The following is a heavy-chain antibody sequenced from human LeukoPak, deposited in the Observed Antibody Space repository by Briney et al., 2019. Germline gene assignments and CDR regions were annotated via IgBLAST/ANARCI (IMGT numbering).Heavy chain of an antibody. D-gene: IGHD6-6*01. CDR1: GFTFSSYG. CDR2: ISYDGSSK. J-gene: IGHJ4*02. Sequence: GGSLRLSCAASGFTFSSYGMHWVRQAPGKGLEWVAVISYDGSSKYYADSVKGRFTISRDNSKNTLYLQMNSLRAEDTAVYYCAKSKDSSSSSIDYWGQGTLVTVSS. V-gene: IGHV3-30*18. CDR3: AKSKDSSSSSIDY.